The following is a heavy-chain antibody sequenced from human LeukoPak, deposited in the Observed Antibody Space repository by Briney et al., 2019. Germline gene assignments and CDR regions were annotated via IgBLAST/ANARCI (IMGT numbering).Heavy chain of an antibody. CDR1: GFSFRTYS. J-gene: IGHJ4*02. D-gene: IGHD6-19*01. CDR2: ISSSSSYI. CDR3: ARDRAWSGAGTFDY. Sequence: GGSLRLSCAASGFSFRTYSMNWVRQAPGKGLEWVSSISSSSSYIYYADSVKGRFTISRDNAKNSLYLQMNSLRAEDTAVYYCARDRAWSGAGTFDYWGQGTLVTVSS. V-gene: IGHV3-21*01.